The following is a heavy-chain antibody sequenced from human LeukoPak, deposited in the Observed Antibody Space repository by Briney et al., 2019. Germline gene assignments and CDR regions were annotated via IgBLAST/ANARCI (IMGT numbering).Heavy chain of an antibody. D-gene: IGHD3-10*01. J-gene: IGHJ4*02. CDR2: IYHGDSQS. CDR3: ARYNAGSLDF. Sequence: GESLKISFKAYECSFSTNWIGEGRQMPGKGVEWMGLIYHGDSQSKYSPSFQGHVTFSADTSRNTAYLQWNSLKASDTAMYYCARYNAGSLDFWGQGTMIYVSS. CDR1: ECSFSTNW. V-gene: IGHV5-51*01.